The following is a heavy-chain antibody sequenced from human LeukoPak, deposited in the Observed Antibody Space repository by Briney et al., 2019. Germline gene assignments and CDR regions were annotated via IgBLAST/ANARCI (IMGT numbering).Heavy chain of an antibody. D-gene: IGHD2-2*01. Sequence: SVKVSCKASGGTFSSYDISWVRQAPGQGLEWMGRIIPIFGTANYAQKFQGRVTITADKSTSSAYMELSSLRSEDTAVYYCAIGPFCGGTSCYFDYWGQGTLVTVSS. CDR3: AIGPFCGGTSCYFDY. V-gene: IGHV1-69*06. CDR1: GGTFSSYD. CDR2: IIPIFGTA. J-gene: IGHJ4*02.